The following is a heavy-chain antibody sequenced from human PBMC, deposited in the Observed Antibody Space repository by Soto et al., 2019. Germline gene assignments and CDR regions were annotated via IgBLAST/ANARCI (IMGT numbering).Heavy chain of an antibody. D-gene: IGHD3-9*01. CDR1: GFTFSSYA. CDR2: ISYDGSNK. Sequence: QVQLVESGGGVVQPGRSLRLSCAASGFTFSSYAMHWVRQAPGKGLEWVAVISYDGSNKYYADSVKGRFTISRDNSKNMLYLQMNSLRAEDTAVYYCARDQRGRKITIFSHYYYYGMDVWGQGTTVTVSS. V-gene: IGHV3-30-3*01. CDR3: ARDQRGRKITIFSHYYYYGMDV. J-gene: IGHJ6*02.